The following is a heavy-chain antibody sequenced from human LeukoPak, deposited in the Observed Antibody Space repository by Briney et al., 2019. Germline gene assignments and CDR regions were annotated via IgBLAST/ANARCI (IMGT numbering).Heavy chain of an antibody. CDR2: IYYSGST. CDR3: ARHVYGDYVPFDY. Sequence: RPSETLSLTCTVSGGSISSYYWSWIRQPPGKGLEWIGYIYYSGSTNYNPSLKSRVTISVDTSKNQFSLKLSSVTAADTAVYYCARHVYGDYVPFDYWGQGTLVTVSS. CDR1: GGSISSYY. V-gene: IGHV4-59*08. D-gene: IGHD4-17*01. J-gene: IGHJ4*02.